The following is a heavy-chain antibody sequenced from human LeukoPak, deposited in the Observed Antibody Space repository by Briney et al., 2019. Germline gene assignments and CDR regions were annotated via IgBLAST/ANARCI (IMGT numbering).Heavy chain of an antibody. J-gene: IGHJ3*02. Sequence: PSETLSLTCTVSGGSISSYYWSWIRQPPGKGLEWIGYIYYSGSTNYNPSLKSRVTISVDTSKNQFSLKLSSVTAADTAVYYCARVYREPGNDAFDIWGQGTMATVSS. V-gene: IGHV4-59*01. CDR1: GGSISSYY. CDR2: IYYSGST. CDR3: ARVYREPGNDAFDI. D-gene: IGHD1-14*01.